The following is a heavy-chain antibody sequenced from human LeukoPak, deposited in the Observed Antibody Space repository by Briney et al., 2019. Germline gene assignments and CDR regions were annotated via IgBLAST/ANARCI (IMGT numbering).Heavy chain of an antibody. D-gene: IGHD4-17*01. CDR3: ARRLNHGDYGSDY. CDR2: ISGSSRYI. V-gene: IGHV3-21*01. CDR1: GFTFSSYS. J-gene: IGHJ4*02. Sequence: PGGSLRLSCAASGFTFSSYSRNWVRQAPGKGLEWVSTISGSSRYIYYADSVKGRFTISRDNAKNSLHLQMNSLRAEDSAVYYCARRLNHGDYGSDYWGQGTLVTVSS.